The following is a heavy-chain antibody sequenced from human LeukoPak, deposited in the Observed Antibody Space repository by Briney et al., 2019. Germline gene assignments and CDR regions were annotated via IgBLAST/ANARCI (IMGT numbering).Heavy chain of an antibody. Sequence: SETLSLTCTVSGGSISSSSYYWAWIRQPPGKGLEWIGSIYYSGSTYYNPSLRSRLTMSVDTSKNQFSLRLTSVTAADTALYYCARLGDAYNLLLDYWGQGALVTVSS. D-gene: IGHD5-24*01. V-gene: IGHV4-39*01. J-gene: IGHJ4*02. CDR1: GGSISSSSYY. CDR3: ARLGDAYNLLLDY. CDR2: IYYSGST.